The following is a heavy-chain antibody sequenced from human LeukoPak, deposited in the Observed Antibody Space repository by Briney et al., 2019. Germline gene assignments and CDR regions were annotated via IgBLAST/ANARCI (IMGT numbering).Heavy chain of an antibody. Sequence: GGSLRLSCAASGFTFSSYGMSWVRQAPGKGLEWVSAISGSGGSTYYADSVKGRLTISRDNSKNTLYLQMNSLRAEDTAVYYCAKDFAYSGYDFGYWGQGTLVTVSS. J-gene: IGHJ4*02. V-gene: IGHV3-23*01. CDR2: ISGSGGST. CDR3: AKDFAYSGYDFGY. CDR1: GFTFSSYG. D-gene: IGHD5-12*01.